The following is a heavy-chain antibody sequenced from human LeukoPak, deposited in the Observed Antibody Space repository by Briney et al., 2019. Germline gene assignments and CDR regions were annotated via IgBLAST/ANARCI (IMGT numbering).Heavy chain of an antibody. CDR2: INHSGST. Sequence: TSETLSLTCAVYGGSFSGYYWSWIRQPPGKGLEWIGEINHSGSTNYNPSLKGRVTISVDTSKNQFSLKLSSVTAADTAVYYCARGGAKITMIVVAHPIDYWGQGTLVTVSS. D-gene: IGHD3-22*01. V-gene: IGHV4-34*01. CDR3: ARGGAKITMIVVAHPIDY. J-gene: IGHJ4*02. CDR1: GGSFSGYY.